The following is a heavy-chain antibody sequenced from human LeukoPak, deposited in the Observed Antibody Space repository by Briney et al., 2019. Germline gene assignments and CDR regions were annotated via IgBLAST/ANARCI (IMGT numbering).Heavy chain of an antibody. J-gene: IGHJ4*02. V-gene: IGHV4-39*01. CDR1: GDSISSSNYY. D-gene: IGHD6-13*01. CDR3: ARHSSSWSPGPDY. CDR2: IYYSGST. Sequence: PSEALSLTCTVSGDSISSSNYYWVWIRQPPGKGLEWIGCIYYSGSTYYKPSLKSRVTISVDTSKTQFSLKLSSVTAADTAVYYCARHSSSWSPGPDYWGQGTLVTVSS.